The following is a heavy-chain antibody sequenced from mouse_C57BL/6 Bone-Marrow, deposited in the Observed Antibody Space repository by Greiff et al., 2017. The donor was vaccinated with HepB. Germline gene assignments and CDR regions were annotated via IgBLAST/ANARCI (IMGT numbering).Heavy chain of an antibody. J-gene: IGHJ2*01. CDR1: GYAFSSYW. CDR2: IYPGDGDT. V-gene: IGHV1-80*01. CDR3: AREGLTGRNYFDY. D-gene: IGHD4-1*01. Sequence: QVQLQQSGAELVKPGASVKISCKASGYAFSSYWMNWVKQRPGKGLEWIGQIYPGDGDTNYNGKFKGKATLTADKSSSTAYMQLSSLTSEDSAVYFCAREGLTGRNYFDYWGQGTTLTVSS.